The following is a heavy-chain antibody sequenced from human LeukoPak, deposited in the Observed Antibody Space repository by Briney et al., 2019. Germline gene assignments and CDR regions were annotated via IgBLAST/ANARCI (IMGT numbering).Heavy chain of an antibody. CDR3: ARNGNYDILTGYYTNSHFDY. Sequence: GGSLRLSCAASGFTFSRFEMNWVRQAPGKGLEWVSHISSSGDTIFYADSMKGRFTISRDNAKNSLYLQMNSLRAEDTAVYYCARNGNYDILTGYYTNSHFDYWGQGTLVTVSS. V-gene: IGHV3-48*03. J-gene: IGHJ4*02. CDR2: ISSSGDTI. CDR1: GFTFSRFE. D-gene: IGHD3-9*01.